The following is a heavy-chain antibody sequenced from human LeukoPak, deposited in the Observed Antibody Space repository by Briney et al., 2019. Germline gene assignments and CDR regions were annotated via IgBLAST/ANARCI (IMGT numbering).Heavy chain of an antibody. CDR2: IWYDGSNK. CDR3: ARRSYSGEGPSAEYFQH. Sequence: GGSLRLSCAASGFTFSSYGMHWVRQAPGKGLEWVVVIWYDGSNKYYADSVKGRFTISRDNSKNTLYLQMNSLRAEDTAVYYCARRSYSGEGPSAEYFQHWGQGTLVTVSS. D-gene: IGHD2-15*01. CDR1: GFTFSSYG. V-gene: IGHV3-33*01. J-gene: IGHJ1*01.